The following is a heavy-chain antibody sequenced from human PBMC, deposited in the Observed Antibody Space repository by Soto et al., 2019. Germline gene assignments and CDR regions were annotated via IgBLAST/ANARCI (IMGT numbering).Heavy chain of an antibody. CDR2: VWYDGTNK. V-gene: IGHV3-33*08. D-gene: IGHD3-10*01. J-gene: IGHJ6*02. CDR3: ARGGDVEGGPPPKDYAMDV. Sequence: QVRLVESGGGVVQPGRSLRLSCAASGFTFRNFGFHWVRQAPGKGLEWVALVWYDGTNKYYAESLKGRVSISRDNSKNTLYLEMKSLRAEDTAVYYCARGGDVEGGPPPKDYAMDVWGQGTTVTVSS. CDR1: GFTFRNFG.